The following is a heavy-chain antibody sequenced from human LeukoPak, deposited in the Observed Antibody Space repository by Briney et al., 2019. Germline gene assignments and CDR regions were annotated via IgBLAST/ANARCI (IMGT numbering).Heavy chain of an antibody. CDR1: GFTFSSYW. J-gene: IGHJ4*02. D-gene: IGHD3-22*01. CDR2: INSDGSST. Sequence: GGSLRLSCAASGFTFSSYWMHWVRQAPGKGLVWVSRINSDGSSTSYADSVKGRFTISRDNAKNTLYLQMNSLRAEDTAVFYCTRGGTSDTSGYFKLDYWGQGTLVTVSS. V-gene: IGHV3-74*01. CDR3: TRGGTSDTSGYFKLDY.